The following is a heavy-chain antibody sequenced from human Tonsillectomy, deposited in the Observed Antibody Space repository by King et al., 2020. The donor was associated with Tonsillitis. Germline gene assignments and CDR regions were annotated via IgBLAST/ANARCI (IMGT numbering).Heavy chain of an antibody. D-gene: IGHD1-26*01. V-gene: IGHV4-59*01. J-gene: IGHJ4*02. Sequence: QLQESGPGLVKPSETLSLTCTVSGGSISSYYWSWIRQPPGKGLEWIGYIYYSWSTNYNPSLKSRVTISVDTSKNQFSLKLSSVTAADTAVYYCARGGAYSGSYYYYWGQGTLVTVSS. CDR1: GGSISSYY. CDR2: IYYSWST. CDR3: ARGGAYSGSYYYY.